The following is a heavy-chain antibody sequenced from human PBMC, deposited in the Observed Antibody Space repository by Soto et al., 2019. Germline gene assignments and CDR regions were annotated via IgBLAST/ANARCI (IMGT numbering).Heavy chain of an antibody. CDR2: IKEDGSET. J-gene: IGHJ4*02. Sequence: EVQLVDSGGDLVQPGGSLRLSCAASGFTXSTHWMSWVRQAPGKGLEWVANIKEDGSETYYADSVRGRFTISRDNAKNSLYLQMNGLRVEDTALYYCAKDVRWGQGTLVTVSS. CDR1: GFTXSTHW. CDR3: AKDVR. V-gene: IGHV3-7*05.